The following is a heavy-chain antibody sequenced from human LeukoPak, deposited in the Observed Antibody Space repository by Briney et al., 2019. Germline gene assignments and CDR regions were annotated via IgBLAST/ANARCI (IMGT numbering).Heavy chain of an antibody. Sequence: SQTLSLTCTVSGGSISSGDYYWSWIRQPPGKGLEWIGYIYYSGSTYYNPSLKSRVTISVDTSKNQFSLKLSSVTAAGTAVYYCAREDFGYSYGYPYYYYYMDVWGKGTTVTVSS. CDR2: IYYSGST. CDR3: AREDFGYSYGYPYYYYYMDV. V-gene: IGHV4-30-4*08. CDR1: GGSISSGDYY. D-gene: IGHD5-18*01. J-gene: IGHJ6*03.